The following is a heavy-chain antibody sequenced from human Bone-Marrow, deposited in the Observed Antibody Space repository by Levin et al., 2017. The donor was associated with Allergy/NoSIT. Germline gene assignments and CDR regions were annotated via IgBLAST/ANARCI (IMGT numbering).Heavy chain of an antibody. CDR3: ATWGILGGKRGTDY. V-gene: IGHV4-61*01. D-gene: IGHD3-16*01. CDR1: GASVSSDRYY. CDR2: IYNSGTS. J-gene: IGHJ4*02. Sequence: SQTLSLTCAVSGASVSSDRYYWNWIRQPPGKGLEWIGYIYNSGTSYYNPSLKSRVSISLDTSRNQFSLRLSSVTAAATSVYYCATWGILGGKRGTDYWGQGTLVPVSS.